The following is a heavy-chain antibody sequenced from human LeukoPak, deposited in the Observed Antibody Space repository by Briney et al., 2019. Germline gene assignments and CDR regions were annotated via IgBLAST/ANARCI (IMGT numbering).Heavy chain of an antibody. Sequence: PGGSLRLSCAASGFTFDDYAMHWVRQAPGKGLEWGSGISCNSGSIGYADSVKGRFTISRDNAKNSLYLQMNSLRAEDTALYYCAKASIVGATTTTADFDYWGQGTLVSVSS. CDR3: AKASIVGATTTTADFDY. CDR1: GFTFDDYA. J-gene: IGHJ4*02. CDR2: ISCNSGSI. V-gene: IGHV3-9*01. D-gene: IGHD1-26*01.